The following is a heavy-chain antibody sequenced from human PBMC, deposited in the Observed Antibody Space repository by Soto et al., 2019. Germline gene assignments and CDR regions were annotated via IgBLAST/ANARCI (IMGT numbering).Heavy chain of an antibody. CDR3: AKRGIEVAGKYGWFDP. D-gene: IGHD6-19*01. Sequence: EVQLVESGGGLVKAGGSLRLSCAASGFTFSSYSMNWVRQAPGKGLEWVSSISSSSSYINYADSVKGRFTISRDNAKNSLYLQMNSLRAEDTAVYYCAKRGIEVAGKYGWFDPWGQGTLVTVSS. V-gene: IGHV3-21*04. J-gene: IGHJ5*02. CDR2: ISSSSSYI. CDR1: GFTFSSYS.